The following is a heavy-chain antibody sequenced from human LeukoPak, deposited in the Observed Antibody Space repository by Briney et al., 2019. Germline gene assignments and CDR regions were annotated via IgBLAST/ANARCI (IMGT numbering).Heavy chain of an antibody. Sequence: GGSLRLSCAASGFTFSSYSMNWVRQAPGKGLEWVSSISSSSSYIYYADSVKGRFTISRDNAKNSLYLQMNSLRAEDTAVYYCARSTSGLVVAATFSWWGQGTLVTVSS. V-gene: IGHV3-21*01. J-gene: IGHJ4*02. CDR3: ARSTSGLVVAATFSW. D-gene: IGHD2-15*01. CDR1: GFTFSSYS. CDR2: ISSSSSYI.